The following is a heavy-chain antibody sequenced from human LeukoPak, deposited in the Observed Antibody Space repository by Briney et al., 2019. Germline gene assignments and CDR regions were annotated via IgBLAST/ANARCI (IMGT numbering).Heavy chain of an antibody. CDR2: IYYSGST. Sequence: SETLSLTCTVSGGSISSYYWSWIRQPPGKGLEWIGYIYYSGSTNYNPSLKSRVTIPVDTSKNQFSLKLSSVTAADTAVYYCARLGFRPINWFDPWGQGTLVTVSS. CDR3: ARLGFRPINWFDP. V-gene: IGHV4-59*01. D-gene: IGHD3-16*01. J-gene: IGHJ5*02. CDR1: GGSISSYY.